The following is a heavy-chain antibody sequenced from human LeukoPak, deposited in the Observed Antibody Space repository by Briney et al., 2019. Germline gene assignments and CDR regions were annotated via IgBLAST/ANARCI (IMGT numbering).Heavy chain of an antibody. V-gene: IGHV3-48*01. CDR3: ARVTVSSGYRYFDY. CDR2: ISSSSSTI. D-gene: IGHD3-22*01. Sequence: GGSLRLSCAASGFTFSSYSMNWVRQAPGKGLEWVSYISSSSSTIYYADSVKGRFTISRDNSKNTLYLQMGSLRAEDMAVYYCARVTVSSGYRYFDYWGQGTLVTVSS. J-gene: IGHJ4*02. CDR1: GFTFSSYS.